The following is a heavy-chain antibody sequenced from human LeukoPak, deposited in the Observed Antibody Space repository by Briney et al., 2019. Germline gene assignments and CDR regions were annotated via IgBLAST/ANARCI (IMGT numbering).Heavy chain of an antibody. V-gene: IGHV3-21*01. J-gene: IGHJ3*01. Sequence: GGSLRLSCAASGFPFSAYTMNWVRQAPGKGLEWVSSISRSSSHIYYADSVKGRFTISRDNAKNSLYLQMNSLRAEDTAVYYCAREAGWWERDDAFDVWGQGTVVPVSS. CDR2: ISRSSSHI. CDR1: GFPFSAYT. CDR3: AREAGWWERDDAFDV. D-gene: IGHD2-15*01.